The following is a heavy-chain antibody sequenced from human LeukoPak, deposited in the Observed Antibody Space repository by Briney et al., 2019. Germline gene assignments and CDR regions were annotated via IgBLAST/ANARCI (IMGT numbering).Heavy chain of an antibody. J-gene: IGHJ4*02. V-gene: IGHV3-48*03. CDR3: ARDYSNCLDY. Sequence: GGSLRLSCAASGFTFSSYEMNWVRQAPGKGLEWVSYISSSGTTIYYADSVKGRFTISRDNAKNSLYLQMNSLRAEDTAVYYCARDYSNCLDYWGQGTLVSVSS. CDR2: ISSSGTTI. CDR1: GFTFSSYE. D-gene: IGHD4-11*01.